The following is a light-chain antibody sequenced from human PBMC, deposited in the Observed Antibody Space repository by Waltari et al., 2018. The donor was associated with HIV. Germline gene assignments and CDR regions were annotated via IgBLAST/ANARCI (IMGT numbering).Light chain of an antibody. CDR1: SPNIGAGYD. CDR2: GNS. J-gene: IGLJ2*01. CDR3: QSYDSSLSGVV. Sequence: QSVLTQPPSVSGAPGQRVTISCTGSSPNIGAGYDVPWYQQLPGTAPKLLISGNSNRPSGVPDRFSGSKSGTSASLAITGLQAEDEADYYCQSYDSSLSGVVFGGGTKLTVL. V-gene: IGLV1-40*01.